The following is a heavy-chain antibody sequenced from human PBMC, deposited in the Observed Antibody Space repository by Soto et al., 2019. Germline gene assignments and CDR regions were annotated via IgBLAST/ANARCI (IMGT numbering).Heavy chain of an antibody. Sequence: GASVKVSCKASGYTFTTYDLNWVRQAAGQGLEWLGWMSPNSDNTGYAQKFQGRVTMTRNTSISTAYMELSSLTSEDTAVYYCARDYGGNSGWFDPWGQATLVTVSS. J-gene: IGHJ5*02. CDR2: MSPNSDNT. CDR3: ARDYGGNSGWFDP. V-gene: IGHV1-8*01. D-gene: IGHD4-17*01. CDR1: GYTFTTYD.